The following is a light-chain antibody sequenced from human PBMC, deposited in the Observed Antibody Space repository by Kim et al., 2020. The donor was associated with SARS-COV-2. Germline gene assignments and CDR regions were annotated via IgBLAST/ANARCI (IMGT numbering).Light chain of an antibody. V-gene: IGLV3-25*03. J-gene: IGLJ2*01. CDR2: KDT. CDR1: ALAKQF. Sequence: PGQTARIPCSGDALAKQFAYWYQLRPDQAPVLAIYKDTERPSGIPERFSGSTSGTTVTLTISGVQVEDEADYYCQSADTTGTSVLFGGGTQLTVL. CDR3: QSADTTGTSVL.